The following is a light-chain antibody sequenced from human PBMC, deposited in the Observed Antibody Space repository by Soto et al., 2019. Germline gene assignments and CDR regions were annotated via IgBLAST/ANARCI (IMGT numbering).Light chain of an antibody. CDR1: SSDVGGYNY. CDR2: DVN. V-gene: IGLV2-14*01. CDR3: SSYTSSSNV. J-gene: IGLJ1*01. Sequence: QSALTQPASVSGSPGQSITISCTGTSSDVGGYNYVSWYQQHPGKAPKLLIYDVNNRPSGVSNRFSGSKSGNTASLTISGLQAEDEADYYGSSYTSSSNVFGTGTKLTVL.